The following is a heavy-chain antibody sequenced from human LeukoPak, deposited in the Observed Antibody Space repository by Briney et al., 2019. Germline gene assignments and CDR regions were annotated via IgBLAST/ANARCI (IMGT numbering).Heavy chain of an antibody. D-gene: IGHD3-10*01. CDR3: ARDGDFEDGSGSYYTMDV. CDR2: IYYSGST. CDR1: GGSISSYY. J-gene: IGHJ6*02. Sequence: SETLSLTCTVSGGSISSYYWSWIRQPPGKGLEWIGYIYYSGSTNYNPSLKSRVTISVDTSKNQFPLKLSSVTAADTAVYYCARDGDFEDGSGSYYTMDVWGQGTTVTVSS. V-gene: IGHV4-59*01.